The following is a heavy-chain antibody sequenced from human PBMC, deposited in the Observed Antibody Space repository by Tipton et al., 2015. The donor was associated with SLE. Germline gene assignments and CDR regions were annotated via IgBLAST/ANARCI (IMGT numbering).Heavy chain of an antibody. CDR2: IYHSGAT. CDR3: ASPGEYCSSISCYDWYFDL. D-gene: IGHD2-2*01. CDR1: GGSISSRTYY. J-gene: IGHJ2*01. Sequence: TLSLTCTVSGGSISSRTYYWGWIRQPPGKGLEWIGSIYHSGATYYNPSLKSRVTISVDTSKNQFSLKLSSVTAADTAVYYCASPGEYCSSISCYDWYFDLWGRGTLVTVSS. V-gene: IGHV4-39*07.